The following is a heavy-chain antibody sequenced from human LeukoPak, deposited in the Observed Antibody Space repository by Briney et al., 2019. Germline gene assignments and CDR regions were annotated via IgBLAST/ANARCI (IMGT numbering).Heavy chain of an antibody. J-gene: IGHJ4*02. CDR3: AKDRTPYSNYWSLDY. D-gene: IGHD4-11*01. Sequence: GGSLRLSCAASGFSFSIYAMSWVRQAPGKGLEWVSAISGSGGSTYYADSVKGRFTISRDNSENTLYLQMNGLRAEDTAVYYCAKDRTPYSNYWSLDYWGQGTLVTVSS. V-gene: IGHV3-23*01. CDR1: GFSFSIYA. CDR2: ISGSGGST.